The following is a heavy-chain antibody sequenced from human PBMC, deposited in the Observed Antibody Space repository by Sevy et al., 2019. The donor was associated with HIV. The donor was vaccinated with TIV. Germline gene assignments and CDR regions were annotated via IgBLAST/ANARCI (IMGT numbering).Heavy chain of an antibody. Sequence: ASVKVSCKTSGGIFRSNAMSWVRQAPGQGLEWMGGIIADFGTTNYAQKFQGRVTVTADESRGTAYMELSSLRSEDTAVYYCARDKYYYISGSFDYWGQGTPVTVSS. J-gene: IGHJ4*02. CDR1: GGIFRSNA. CDR2: IIADFGTT. CDR3: ARDKYYYISGSFDY. D-gene: IGHD3-10*01. V-gene: IGHV1-69*13.